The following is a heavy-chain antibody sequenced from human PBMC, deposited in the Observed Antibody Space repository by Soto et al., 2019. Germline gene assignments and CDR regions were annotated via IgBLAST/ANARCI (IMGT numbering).Heavy chain of an antibody. V-gene: IGHV4-59*01. J-gene: IGHJ5*02. CDR1: GGSISSYY. CDR2: IYYSGST. Sequence: PSETLSLTCTVSGGSISSYYWSWIRQPPGKGLEWIGYIYYSGSTNYNPSLKSRVTISVDTSKNQFSLKLSSVTAADTAVYYCAKGPERTIWWFDPWGQGTLVTGSS. CDR3: AKGPERTIWWFDP. D-gene: IGHD3-9*01.